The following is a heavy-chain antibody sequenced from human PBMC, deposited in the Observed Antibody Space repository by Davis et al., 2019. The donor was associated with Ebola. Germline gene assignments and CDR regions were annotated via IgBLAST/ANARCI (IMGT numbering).Heavy chain of an antibody. Sequence: GESLKISCKASGYKFSDYWIGWVRQEPGKGLEWMGIIFPGDSDIRYSPSFQGQVTIPADKSISTVYLQWSSLKASDTAMYYCARIVDNSGYIVDWGQGTRVTVSS. CDR1: GYKFSDYW. V-gene: IGHV5-51*01. D-gene: IGHD6-19*01. J-gene: IGHJ4*02. CDR3: ARIVDNSGYIVD. CDR2: IFPGDSDI.